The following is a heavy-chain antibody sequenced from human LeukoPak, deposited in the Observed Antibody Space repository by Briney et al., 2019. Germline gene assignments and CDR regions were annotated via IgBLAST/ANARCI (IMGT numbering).Heavy chain of an antibody. J-gene: IGHJ4*02. CDR1: GGSISSSNW. V-gene: IGHV4-4*02. CDR3: ARGRIQLWLEYFDY. Sequence: SETLSLTCAVSGGSISSSNWWNWVRQPPGKGLEWIGEINHSGSTNYNPSLKSRVTISVDTSKNQFSLKLSSVTAADTAVYYCARGRIQLWLEYFDYWGQGTLVTVSS. D-gene: IGHD5-18*01. CDR2: INHSGST.